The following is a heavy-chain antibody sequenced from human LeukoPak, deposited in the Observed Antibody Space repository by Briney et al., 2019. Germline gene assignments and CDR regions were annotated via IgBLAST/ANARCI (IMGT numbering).Heavy chain of an antibody. CDR2: ISYDGTKT. CDR3: AKDGSVMVNPTYYFDH. CDR1: GFTFSSYW. V-gene: IGHV3-30*09. Sequence: GGSLRLSCAASGFTFSSYWMHWVRQAPGKGLEWVAIISYDGTKTFYADSVKGRFAISRDSPGNMLYLQMNSLRAEDTAVYYCAKDGSVMVNPTYYFDHWGQGVLVTVSS. J-gene: IGHJ1*01. D-gene: IGHD3-22*01.